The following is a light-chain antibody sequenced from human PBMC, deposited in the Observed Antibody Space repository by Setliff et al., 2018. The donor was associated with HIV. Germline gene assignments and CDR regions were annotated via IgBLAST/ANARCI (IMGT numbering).Light chain of an antibody. V-gene: IGLV2-23*01. CDR3: CSNTGSNTNV. Sequence: QSALAQPASVSGSPGQSITISCTGTSSDVGRYNLVSWYQQHPGKAPKLMIYQATKRPSGVSNRFSGSKSGNTASLTISGLQAEDEADYYCCSNTGSNTNVFGTGTKVTVL. CDR2: QAT. J-gene: IGLJ1*01. CDR1: SSDVGRYNL.